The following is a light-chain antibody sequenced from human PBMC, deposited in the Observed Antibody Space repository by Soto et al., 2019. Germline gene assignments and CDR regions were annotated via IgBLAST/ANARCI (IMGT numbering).Light chain of an antibody. Sequence: QSVLTQPPSVSAAPGEKVTISCSGSTSNIGRHYVSWYQQFPRTAPKLLIYDDDRRPSGMPDRFSGSKSGTSATLGITGLQTGDEADYYCATWDSSLNVVLFGGGTKLTVL. CDR3: ATWDSSLNVVL. J-gene: IGLJ2*01. V-gene: IGLV1-51*01. CDR1: TSNIGRHY. CDR2: DDD.